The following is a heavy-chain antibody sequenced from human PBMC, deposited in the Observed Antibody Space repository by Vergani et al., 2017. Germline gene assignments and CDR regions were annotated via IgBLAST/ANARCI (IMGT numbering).Heavy chain of an antibody. Sequence: QVPLQASGPGLVKPSETLSITCTVSGGYISSYYWSWNRPPPGKGLEWFGYIHYSGSNNYNPPPKRRVTIPVDTSKNQFSLKLSSVTAADTAVYYCASATNDNWFDACSQRTLVTVPS. CDR3: ASATNDNWFDA. CDR2: IHYSGSN. CDR1: GGYISSYY. D-gene: IGHD1-1*01. V-gene: IGHV4-59*01. J-gene: IGHJ5*02.